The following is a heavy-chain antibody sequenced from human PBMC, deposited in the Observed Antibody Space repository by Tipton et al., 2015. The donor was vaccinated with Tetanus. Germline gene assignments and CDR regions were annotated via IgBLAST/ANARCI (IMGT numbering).Heavy chain of an antibody. V-gene: IGHV4-39*07. CDR3: AILPKHWQAPRGAP. J-gene: IGHJ5*02. Sequence: GLVKPSDTLSLSCSVSGDSISSDSFFWGWIRQPPGKGLEWIASMSHNGRTHYNPSLKSRATISVDSSATQLSLSLTSVTAADTAVYFCAILPKHWQAPRGAPWGQGVLVTVSS. CDR1: GDSISSDSFF. CDR2: MSHNGRT. D-gene: IGHD1-1*01.